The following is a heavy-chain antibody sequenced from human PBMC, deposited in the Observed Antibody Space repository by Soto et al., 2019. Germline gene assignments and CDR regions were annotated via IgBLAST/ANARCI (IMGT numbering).Heavy chain of an antibody. V-gene: IGHV3-11*06. J-gene: IGHJ5*02. Sequence: QVQLVESGGGLVKPGGSLRLSCAASGFTFSDYYMSWIRQAPGKGLEWVSYISSSSSYTNYADSVKGRFTISRDNAKNSLYLQMNSLRAEDTAVYYCARDHGGYSSSSLLWFDPWGQGTLVTVSS. CDR3: ARDHGGYSSSSLLWFDP. CDR2: ISSSSSYT. CDR1: GFTFSDYY. D-gene: IGHD6-6*01.